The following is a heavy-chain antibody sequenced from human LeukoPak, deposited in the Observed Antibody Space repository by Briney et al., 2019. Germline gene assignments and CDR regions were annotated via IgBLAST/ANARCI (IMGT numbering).Heavy chain of an antibody. CDR2: IYYSGST. Sequence: SETLSLTCTVSGGSISSSNYYWGWIRQPPGKGLEWIGSIYYSGSTYNPSLKSGVTISVDTSKNQFSLKLSSVTAADTAVYYCARQSSDILTGYYRGPYYYYGMDVWGQGTTVTVSS. V-gene: IGHV4-39*01. J-gene: IGHJ6*02. D-gene: IGHD3-9*01. CDR1: GGSISSSNYY. CDR3: ARQSSDILTGYYRGPYYYYGMDV.